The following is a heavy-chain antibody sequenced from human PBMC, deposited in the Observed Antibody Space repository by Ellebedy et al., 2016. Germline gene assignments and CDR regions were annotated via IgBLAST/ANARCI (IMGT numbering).Heavy chain of an antibody. J-gene: IGHJ3*02. CDR2: IYHSGST. D-gene: IGHD6-13*01. V-gene: IGHV4-4*02. CDR1: GGSISSSNW. Sequence: SETLSLXXAVSGGSISSSNWWSWVRQPPGKGLEWIGEIYHSGSTNYNPSLKSRVTISVDKSKNQFSLKLSSVTAADTAVYYCARGASSSWYRLQAFDIWGQGTMVTVSS. CDR3: ARGASSSWYRLQAFDI.